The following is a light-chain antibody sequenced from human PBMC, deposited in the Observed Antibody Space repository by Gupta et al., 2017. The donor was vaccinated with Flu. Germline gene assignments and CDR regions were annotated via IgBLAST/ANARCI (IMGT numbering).Light chain of an antibody. CDR3: QQSYNSPRT. CDR1: QSISTY. V-gene: IGKV1-39*01. Sequence: FLSASVGDRVTITCRASQSISTYLNWYQQKPGKAPKLLMSDASSLQSGVPSRFSGSGSGTDFTLTISSLQLEDFATYYCQQSYNSPRTFGQGTNVEIK. CDR2: DAS. J-gene: IGKJ1*01.